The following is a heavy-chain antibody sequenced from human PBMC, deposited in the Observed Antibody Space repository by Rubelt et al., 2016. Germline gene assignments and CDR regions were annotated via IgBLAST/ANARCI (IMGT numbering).Heavy chain of an antibody. Sequence: QLQLQESGPGLVKPSETLSLTCTVSGGSISSSSYYWGWIRQPPGKGLEWIGSSYYRGSTYYNPSLKSRVTISVDTSKNQFSLKLSSVTAADTAVYYCARRGAIFGVVIYFDYWGQGTLVTVSS. J-gene: IGHJ4*02. V-gene: IGHV4-39*01. CDR2: SYYRGST. D-gene: IGHD3-3*01. CDR1: GGSISSSSYY. CDR3: ARRGAIFGVVIYFDY.